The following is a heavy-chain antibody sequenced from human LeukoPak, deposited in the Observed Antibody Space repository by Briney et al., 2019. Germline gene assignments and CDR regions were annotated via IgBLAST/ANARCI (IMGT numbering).Heavy chain of an antibody. Sequence: GGSLRLSCAASGFTFSSYSMKWVRQAPGKGLEWVSYISSSSSTIYYADSVKGRFTISRDNAKNSLYLQMNSLRAEDTAVYYCARALVVRGYDYWGQGTLVTVSS. CDR3: ARALVVRGYDY. CDR2: ISSSSSTI. CDR1: GFTFSSYS. V-gene: IGHV3-48*01. D-gene: IGHD3-22*01. J-gene: IGHJ4*02.